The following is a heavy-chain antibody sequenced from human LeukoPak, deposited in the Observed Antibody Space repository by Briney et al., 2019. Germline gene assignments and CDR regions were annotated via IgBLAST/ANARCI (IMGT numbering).Heavy chain of an antibody. CDR2: INPNSGGT. J-gene: IGHJ6*03. CDR1: GYTFTGYH. D-gene: IGHD4-11*01. CDR3: ALFGPYSKSYYYYYMYV. Sequence: GASVKVSCTASGYTFTGYHMHWVRQAPGQGLEWMAWINPNSGGTNYAQTFQGRVTMTRDTSISTAYMELSRLRSDDTAVYYCALFGPYSKSYYYYYMYVWGNGTTVTVSS. V-gene: IGHV1-2*02.